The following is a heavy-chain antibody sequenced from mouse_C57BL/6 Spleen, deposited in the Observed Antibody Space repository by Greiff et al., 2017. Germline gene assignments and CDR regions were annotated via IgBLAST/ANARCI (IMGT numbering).Heavy chain of an antibody. J-gene: IGHJ2*01. CDR1: GFTFSDAW. CDR2: IRNKANNHAT. CDR3: TFYDGYYYFDY. D-gene: IGHD2-3*01. Sequence: EVQRVESGGGLVQPGGSMKLSCAASGFTFSDAWMDWVRQSPEKGLEWVAEIRNKANNHATYYAESVKGRFTISRDDSKSSVYLQMNSLRAEDTGIYYCTFYDGYYYFDYWGQGTTLTVSS. V-gene: IGHV6-6*01.